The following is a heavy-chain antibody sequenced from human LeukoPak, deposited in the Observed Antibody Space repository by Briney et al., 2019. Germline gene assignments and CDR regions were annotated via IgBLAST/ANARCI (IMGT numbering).Heavy chain of an antibody. CDR1: GGSFSGYY. J-gene: IGHJ5*02. V-gene: IGHV4-34*01. D-gene: IGHD5-12*01. CDR3: ARKRGYSGYDP. Sequence: SKTLSLTCAVYGGSFSGYYWSWIRQPPGKGLEWIGEINHSGSTNYNPSLKSRVTISVDTSKNQFSLKLSSVTAADTAVYYCARKRGYSGYDPWGQGTLVTVSS. CDR2: INHSGST.